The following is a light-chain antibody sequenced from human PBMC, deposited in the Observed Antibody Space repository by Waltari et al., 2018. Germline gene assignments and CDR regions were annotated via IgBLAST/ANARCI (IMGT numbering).Light chain of an antibody. CDR1: QSVTEY. CDR3: QQSDTNPIA. Sequence: DIQMTQSPSSLSASVEDRVTISCRASQSVTEYLNWYQQKPRKAPKILIYEASRLHSVVPSRFSGSQSGTDFTLTISFLQPEDFATYYCQQSDTNPIACGQGTRLEIK. V-gene: IGKV1-39*01. CDR2: EAS. J-gene: IGKJ5*01.